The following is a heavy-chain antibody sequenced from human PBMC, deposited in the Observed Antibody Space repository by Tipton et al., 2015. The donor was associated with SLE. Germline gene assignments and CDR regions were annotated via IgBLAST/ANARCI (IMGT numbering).Heavy chain of an antibody. CDR2: IYTSGST. D-gene: IGHD1-26*01. V-gene: IGHV4-61*02. CDR3: ARLFEGGSYYGDAFDI. Sequence: TLSLTCTVSGGSISSGSYYWSWIRQPAGTGLEWIGRIYTSGSTNYNPSLKSRVTISVDTSKNQFSLKLSSATAADTAVYYCARLFEGGSYYGDAFDIWGQGTMVTVSS. CDR1: GGSISSGSYY. J-gene: IGHJ3*02.